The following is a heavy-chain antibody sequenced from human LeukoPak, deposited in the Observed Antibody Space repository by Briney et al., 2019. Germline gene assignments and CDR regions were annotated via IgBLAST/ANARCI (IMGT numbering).Heavy chain of an antibody. V-gene: IGHV3-23*01. CDR3: AKLGGQELHNYYVAV. CDR1: GFTFSSYA. D-gene: IGHD3-16*01. CDR2: IIDSGEST. J-gene: IGHJ6*03. Sequence: GGSLRLSCAASGFTFSSYAMSWVRQAPGKGLEWVSGIIDSGESTYYANFPKGRFTISRDNSNNTLYLQMNSLRAEDTAVYYCAKLGGQELHNYYVAVCGKGTTVAVSS.